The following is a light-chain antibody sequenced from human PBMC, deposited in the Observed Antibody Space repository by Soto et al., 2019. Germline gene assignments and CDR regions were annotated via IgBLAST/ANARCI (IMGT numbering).Light chain of an antibody. CDR1: QSVSSY. CDR3: QRCCSGSNLFT. V-gene: IGKV3-11*01. J-gene: IGKJ3*01. CDR2: DAS. Sequence: EIVLTQSPATLSLSPGERATLSCRASQSVSSYLAWYQQRPGQPPRLLIYDASNRATSIPARFSGSRSGTDHALTIGSRNTEDIANSYCQRCCSGSNLFTFGARTKVGI.